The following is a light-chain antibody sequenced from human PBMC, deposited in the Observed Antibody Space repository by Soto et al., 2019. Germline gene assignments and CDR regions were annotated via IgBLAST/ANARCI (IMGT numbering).Light chain of an antibody. CDR2: GAY. V-gene: IGKV3-20*01. Sequence: ETVLTQSPATLSFSPGERATLSCRASQTIRSNFLAWYRQTPGEAPILLIYGAYNRATGIADRFSGSGSRTDFTIIISRLEPEDFALYYCQQYGSSPCTFGQGTKVEIK. CDR3: QQYGSSPCT. J-gene: IGKJ1*01. CDR1: QTIRSNF.